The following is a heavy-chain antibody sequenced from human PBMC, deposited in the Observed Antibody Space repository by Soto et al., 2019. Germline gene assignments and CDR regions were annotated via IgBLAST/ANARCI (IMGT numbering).Heavy chain of an antibody. J-gene: IGHJ4*02. V-gene: IGHV3-73*01. CDR3: TRLDYYDRSADYEGAGY. CDR1: GFIFSGSG. Sequence: EVQLVESGGGLVQPGGSLKLSCATSGFIFSGSGIHWVRQASGKGLEWVGRIRSKDDNYATAYSESVRGRFTISRDESTDTAYLQMNSLKIEDTAVYYCTRLDYYDRSADYEGAGYWGQGTLVTVSS. D-gene: IGHD3-22*01. CDR2: IRSKDDNYAT.